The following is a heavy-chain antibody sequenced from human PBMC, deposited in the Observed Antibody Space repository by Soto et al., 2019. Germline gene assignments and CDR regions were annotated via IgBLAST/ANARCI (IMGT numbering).Heavy chain of an antibody. V-gene: IGHV4-4*02. CDR2: IHHGGNT. Sequence: QVQLQESGPGLVKPSGTLSLTCAVSGGSISNNKWWSWVRQPPGKGLERMGEIHHGGNTNYNPSLKSRVTIYVDKSKNQFSLRLSSVTAADTAVYYCASSIAVAGFDYWGQGTLVTVSS. J-gene: IGHJ4*02. CDR3: ASSIAVAGFDY. CDR1: GGSISNNKW. D-gene: IGHD6-19*01.